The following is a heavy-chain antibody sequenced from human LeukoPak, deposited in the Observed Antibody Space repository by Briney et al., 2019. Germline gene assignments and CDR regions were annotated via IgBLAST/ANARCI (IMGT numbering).Heavy chain of an antibody. V-gene: IGHV3-33*01. D-gene: IGHD5/OR15-5a*01. CDR1: GFTFSSYG. CDR3: ARRRYSVYDFDY. Sequence: GTSLRLSCAASGFTFSSYGMHWVRQAPGKGLEWVAVIWSDGSNKYYADSVKGRFTISRDNSKNTLYLQMNSLRAKDTAVYYCARRRYSVYDFDYWGQGTLVTVSS. CDR2: IWSDGSNK. J-gene: IGHJ4*02.